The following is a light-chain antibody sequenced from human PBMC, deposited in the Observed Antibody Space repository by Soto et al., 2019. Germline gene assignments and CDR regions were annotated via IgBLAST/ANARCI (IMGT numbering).Light chain of an antibody. Sequence: DIQMTQSPSTLSASVGDRVTITCRASQNINMWLAWYQQKPGKAPKLLIYDASSLQSGVPSRFGGSGSGTDFTLTITSLLPDDCATYYCQHYSLYSSWTFGQGTKVEI. V-gene: IGKV1-5*01. CDR3: QHYSLYSSWT. CDR1: QNINMW. J-gene: IGKJ1*01. CDR2: DAS.